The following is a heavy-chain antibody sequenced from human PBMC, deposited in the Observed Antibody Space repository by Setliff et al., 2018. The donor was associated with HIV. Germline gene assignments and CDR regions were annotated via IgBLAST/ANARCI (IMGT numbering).Heavy chain of an antibody. D-gene: IGHD3-10*01. CDR3: ARAYFGSGIYY. V-gene: IGHV4-4*09. CDR2: IYSSGST. J-gene: IGHJ4*02. Sequence: SETLSLTCTVSGGSISSYYWSWIRRPPGKGLEWLGHIYSSGSTNYNPSLKSRVTISVDTSKNQFSLKLYSVTAADTAVYYCARAYFGSGIYYWGQGTLVTVPQ. CDR1: GGSISSYY.